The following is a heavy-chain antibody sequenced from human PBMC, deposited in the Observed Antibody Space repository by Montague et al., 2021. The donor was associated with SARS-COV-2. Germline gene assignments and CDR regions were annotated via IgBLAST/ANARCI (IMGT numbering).Heavy chain of an antibody. CDR3: ARTSLASAGCRFDP. Sequence: SETLSLTCTVSGGSTTNFYWSWIRQPPGKGLEWIGYIYYSGGTDYNPSLKSRVTISIDTSKNQFSLSLTSVTAADTGVYYCARTSLASAGCRFDPWGQGTLVTVSS. D-gene: IGHD3-16*02. J-gene: IGHJ5*02. CDR1: GGSTTNFY. V-gene: IGHV4-59*01. CDR2: IYYSGGT.